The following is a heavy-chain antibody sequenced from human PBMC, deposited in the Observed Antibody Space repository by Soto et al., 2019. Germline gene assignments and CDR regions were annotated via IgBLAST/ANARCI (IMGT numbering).Heavy chain of an antibody. CDR3: ARDSQSTPWYAADY. V-gene: IGHV3-21*01. J-gene: IGHJ4*02. D-gene: IGHD6-13*01. CDR2: ISGSGGYI. CDR1: GFTFSSYS. Sequence: PGGSLRLSCEGSGFTFSSYSMNWVRQAPGKGLEWVSSISGSGGYIYYADSVKGRFTISRDNAKNSLYLQMTSLRDEDTALYYCARDSQSTPWYAADYWGQGSLVTVSS.